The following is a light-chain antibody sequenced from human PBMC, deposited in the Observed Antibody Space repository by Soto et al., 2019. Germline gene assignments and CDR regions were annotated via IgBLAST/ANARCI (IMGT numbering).Light chain of an antibody. CDR2: EVS. J-gene: IGLJ1*01. CDR3: SSYTSSRTFV. Sequence: QSALTQPPSVSGSPGQSVTISCTGTSSDVGSYNRVSWYQQPPGTAPKLMIYEVSNRPSGVPDRFSGSKSGNTASLTISGLQAEDGADYYCSSYTSSRTFVFGTGTKLTVL. V-gene: IGLV2-18*02. CDR1: SSDVGSYNR.